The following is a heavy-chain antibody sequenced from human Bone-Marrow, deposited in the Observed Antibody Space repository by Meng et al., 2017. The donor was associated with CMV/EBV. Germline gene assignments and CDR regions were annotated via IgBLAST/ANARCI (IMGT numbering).Heavy chain of an antibody. V-gene: IGHV1-69*10. J-gene: IGHJ6*02. D-gene: IGHD2-2*02. CDR2: IIPILGIA. CDR3: ARGRDIVVVPAAKPGLYGMDV. CDR1: GGTFSSYA. Sequence: SVKVSCKASGGTFSSYAISWVRQAPGQGLEWMGGIIPILGIANYAQKFQGRVTITADKSTSTAYMELSSLRSEDTAVYYCARGRDIVVVPAAKPGLYGMDVWGQGPTVPVSS.